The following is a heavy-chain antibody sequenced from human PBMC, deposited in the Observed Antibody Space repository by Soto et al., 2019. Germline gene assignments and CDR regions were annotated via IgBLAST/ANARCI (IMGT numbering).Heavy chain of an antibody. CDR3: ARDYYYSSGYYSHDVFEI. V-gene: IGHV4-31*03. D-gene: IGHD3-22*01. CDR2: IYYSGST. Sequence: SETLCLTCTVSGGSIISCGYYWSWIRQHPGKGLEWIGYIYYSGSTYYNPSLKSRVTISVDTSKNQFSLKLSSVTAADTAVYYCARDYYYSSGYYSHDVFEIWGQGTMVTVSS. CDR1: GGSIISCGYY. J-gene: IGHJ3*02.